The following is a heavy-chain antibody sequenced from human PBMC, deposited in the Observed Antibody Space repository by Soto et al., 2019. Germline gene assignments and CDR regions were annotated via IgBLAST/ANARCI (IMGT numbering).Heavy chain of an antibody. D-gene: IGHD3-3*01. CDR1: GGSISSGDYY. V-gene: IGHV4-30-4*01. CDR2: IYYSGST. J-gene: IGHJ6*02. Sequence: TLSLTCTVSGGSISSGDYYWSWIRQPPGKGLEWIGYIYYSGSTYYNPSLKSRVTISVDTSKNQFSLKLSSVTAADTAVYYCARDSNDFWSGSRYGMDVWGQGTTVTVSS. CDR3: ARDSNDFWSGSRYGMDV.